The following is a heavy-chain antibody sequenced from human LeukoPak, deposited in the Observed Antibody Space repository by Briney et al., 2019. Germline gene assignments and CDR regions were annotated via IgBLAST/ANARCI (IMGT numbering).Heavy chain of an antibody. J-gene: IGHJ5*02. D-gene: IGHD6-13*01. Sequence: GSLRLSCAVSGFIVSSNYMTWVRQPPGKGLEWIGEIYHSGSTNYNPSLKSRVTISVDKSKNQFSLKLSSVTAADTAVYYCARARTAAGTSMGFDPWGQGTLVTVSS. CDR2: IYHSGST. V-gene: IGHV4-4*02. CDR1: GFIVSSNY. CDR3: ARARTAAGTSMGFDP.